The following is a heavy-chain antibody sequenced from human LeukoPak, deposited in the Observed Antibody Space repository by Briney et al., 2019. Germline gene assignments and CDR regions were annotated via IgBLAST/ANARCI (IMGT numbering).Heavy chain of an antibody. CDR3: AKDRASSGWYGSYYYYGMDV. Sequence: PGRSLRLSCAATGFTFSSYGMHWVRQAPGKGLEWVAVISYDGSNKYYADSVKGRFTISRDNSKNTLYLRMNSLRAEDTAVYYCAKDRASSGWYGSYYYYGMDVWGKGTTVTVSS. J-gene: IGHJ6*04. CDR1: GFTFSSYG. V-gene: IGHV3-30*18. D-gene: IGHD6-19*01. CDR2: ISYDGSNK.